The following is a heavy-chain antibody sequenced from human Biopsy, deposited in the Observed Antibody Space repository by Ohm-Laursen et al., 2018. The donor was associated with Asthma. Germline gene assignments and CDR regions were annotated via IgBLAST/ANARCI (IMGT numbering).Heavy chain of an antibody. CDR3: AKGEWELLEANFDY. D-gene: IGHD1-26*01. CDR1: GFTFDDYA. J-gene: IGHJ4*02. CDR2: ISWNSGSI. V-gene: IGHV3-9*01. Sequence: SLRLSCTASGFTFDDYAMHWVRQAPGKGLEWVSGISWNSGSIGYADSVKGRFTISRDNAKNSLYLQMNSLRAEDTASYYCAKGEWELLEANFDYWGQGTLVTVSS.